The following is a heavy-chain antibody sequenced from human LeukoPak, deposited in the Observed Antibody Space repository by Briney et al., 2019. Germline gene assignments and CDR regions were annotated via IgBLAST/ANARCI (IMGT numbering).Heavy chain of an antibody. D-gene: IGHD3-22*01. CDR1: GGTFSSYA. V-gene: IGHV1-69*01. Sequence: SVKVSCKASGGTFSSYAISWVRQAPGQGLEWMGGIIPIFGTANYAQKFQGRVTITADESTSTAYMELSSLTSEDTAVFYCAADGPADLFDGSEDPPRDAFEIWGQGTMVTVSS. CDR2: IIPIFGTA. CDR3: AADGPADLFDGSEDPPRDAFEI. J-gene: IGHJ3*02.